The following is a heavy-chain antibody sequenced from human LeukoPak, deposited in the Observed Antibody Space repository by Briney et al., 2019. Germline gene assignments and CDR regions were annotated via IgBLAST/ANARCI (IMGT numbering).Heavy chain of an antibody. CDR2: ISDSAINT. D-gene: IGHD3-10*01. J-gene: IGHJ6*02. Sequence: GGSLRLPCEASEFTFSDYYMSWIRQAPGKGLEWISYISDSAINTHYADSVKGRFTISRDNAKKLLVLEMKSLRSEDTAVYYCAAYYGSGSVNYYRGMDIWGQGTTVTVPS. CDR1: EFTFSDYY. CDR3: AAYYGSGSVNYYRGMDI. V-gene: IGHV3-11*01.